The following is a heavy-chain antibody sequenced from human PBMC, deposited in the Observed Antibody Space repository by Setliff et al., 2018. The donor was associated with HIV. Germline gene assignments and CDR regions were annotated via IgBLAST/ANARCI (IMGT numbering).Heavy chain of an antibody. CDR1: GYTFTSYG. Sequence: ASVKVSCKASGYTFTSYGMNWVRQAPGQGLEWMGWINTYTGNPTYAQDFTGRFVFSLDTSVSTAYLQISSLKAEDIAVYYCARVFREYYGSGSLDSWGQGTLVTVSS. CDR3: ARVFREYYGSGSLDS. CDR2: INTYTGNP. V-gene: IGHV7-4-1*02. D-gene: IGHD3-10*01. J-gene: IGHJ4*02.